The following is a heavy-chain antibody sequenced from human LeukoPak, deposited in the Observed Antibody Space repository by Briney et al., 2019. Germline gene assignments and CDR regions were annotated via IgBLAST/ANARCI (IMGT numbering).Heavy chain of an antibody. CDR1: GYTFSDYY. J-gene: IGHJ6*02. CDR2: ISPSSGGT. V-gene: IGHV1-2*02. D-gene: IGHD3-10*01. Sequence: ASVKVSCKASGYTFSDYYIHWVRQAPGQGLEWMGWISPSSGGTNYAEKFQGRVTMTRDTSISTAYMELSRLRSDDTAVYYCARGEITMDDVWGQGTTVTVSS. CDR3: ARGEITMDDV.